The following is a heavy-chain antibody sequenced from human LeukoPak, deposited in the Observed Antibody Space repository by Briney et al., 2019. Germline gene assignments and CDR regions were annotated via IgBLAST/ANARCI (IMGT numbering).Heavy chain of an antibody. CDR2: IYPGDSET. D-gene: IGHD3-22*01. CDR3: AVSYYYDSSDPTRAFDI. J-gene: IGHJ3*02. V-gene: IGHV5-51*01. Sequence: GESLKISCKGSGYSFTSYWIGWVRQMPGKGLEWMGIIYPGDSETRYSPSFQGQVTISADKSISTAYLQWSSLKASDTAMYYCAVSYYYDSSDPTRAFDIWGQGTMVTVSS. CDR1: GYSFTSYW.